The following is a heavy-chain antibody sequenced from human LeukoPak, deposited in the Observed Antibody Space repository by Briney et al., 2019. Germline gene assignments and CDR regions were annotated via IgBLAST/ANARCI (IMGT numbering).Heavy chain of an antibody. J-gene: IGHJ3*02. V-gene: IGHV4-34*01. D-gene: IGHD2-15*01. Sequence: PSETLSLTCAVYGGSFSTYYWNWIRQSPGKGLEWIGEVNHSGSTNSSPSLKSRVTILIDTSKNQFSLKLSSVTAADTAVYYCARFPCSGDSCYSGIRAFDIWGQGTMVIVSS. CDR1: GGSFSTYY. CDR2: VNHSGST. CDR3: ARFPCSGDSCYSGIRAFDI.